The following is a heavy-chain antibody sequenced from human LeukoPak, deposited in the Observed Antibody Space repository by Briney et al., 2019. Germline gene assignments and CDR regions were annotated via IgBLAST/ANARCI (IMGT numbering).Heavy chain of an antibody. CDR1: GFTFSSFA. V-gene: IGHV3-30*01. Sequence: GGSVTLSCAASGFTFSSFAMHWLRPTPGKGRVWGAVISYGGSNKYYADYVKGRFTISGDNAKNTLYLQMNSLRADDTAVYYCARVPDGYYFSEFHYWGQGTLVTVPS. J-gene: IGHJ4*02. CDR3: ARVPDGYYFSEFHY. CDR2: ISYGGSNK. D-gene: IGHD5-24*01.